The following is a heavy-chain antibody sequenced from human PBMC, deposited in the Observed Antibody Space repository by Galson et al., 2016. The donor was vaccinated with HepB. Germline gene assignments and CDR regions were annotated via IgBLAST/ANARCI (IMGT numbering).Heavy chain of an antibody. CDR3: ARDPGVYSYGLDTFDI. CDR1: GDSVSTDSAA. CDR2: TYYRSKWYK. Sequence: CAISGDSVSTDSAAWNWIRQSPSRGLEWLGRTYYRSKWYKDYAVSVRSRITIDPDTSKNEFSLHLNSVTSEDTAVYFCARDPGVYSYGLDTFDIWGQGTMVTGSA. D-gene: IGHD5-18*01. J-gene: IGHJ3*02. V-gene: IGHV6-1*01.